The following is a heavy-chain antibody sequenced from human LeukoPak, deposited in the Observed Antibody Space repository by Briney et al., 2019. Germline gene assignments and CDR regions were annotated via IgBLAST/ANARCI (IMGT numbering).Heavy chain of an antibody. Sequence: NPGGSLRLSCAASGFTFYTYSMNWVRQAPGKGLEGVSSISSSSNYIYYADSVKGRFTISRNNAKNSLYLQMNSLRAEDTAVYYCARDRIIHGDYGDAFDIWGQGTMVTVSS. CDR3: ARDRIIHGDYGDAFDI. CDR1: GFTFYTYS. V-gene: IGHV3-21*01. CDR2: ISSSSNYI. D-gene: IGHD4-17*01. J-gene: IGHJ3*02.